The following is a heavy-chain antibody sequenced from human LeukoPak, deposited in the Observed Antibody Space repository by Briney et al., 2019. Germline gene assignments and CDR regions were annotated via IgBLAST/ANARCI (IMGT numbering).Heavy chain of an antibody. CDR2: ISGSGDKP. V-gene: IGHV3-23*01. J-gene: IGHJ3*02. D-gene: IGHD1-26*01. Sequence: GGSLRLSCAASGFTFSTYAMSWVRQAPGQGLEWVSSISGSGDKPYYADSVKGRFTISRDNSKNTLYLQMNSLRAEDTAVYYCAKGRIVGAEGNIWGQGTMVTVSS. CDR1: GFTFSTYA. CDR3: AKGRIVGAEGNI.